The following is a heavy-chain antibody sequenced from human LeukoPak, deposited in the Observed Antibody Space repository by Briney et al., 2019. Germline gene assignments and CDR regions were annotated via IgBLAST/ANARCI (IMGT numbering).Heavy chain of an antibody. CDR3: ARGYCSGGSCYLFAA. J-gene: IGHJ1*01. CDR1: GYRFSDYY. Sequence: ASVNVSYTPSGYRFSDYYKHGVRQAPGQGLEWMGWVNSNSGGTHYAHKFEGRVTMTRDTSISTAYVELTRLKSDDTAVYYCARGYCSGGSCYLFAAWRQGTRVTVSS. D-gene: IGHD2-15*01. CDR2: VNSNSGGT. V-gene: IGHV1-2*02.